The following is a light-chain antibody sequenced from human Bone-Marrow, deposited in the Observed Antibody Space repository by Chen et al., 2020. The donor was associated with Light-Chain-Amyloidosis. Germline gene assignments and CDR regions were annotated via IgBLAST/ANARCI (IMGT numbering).Light chain of an antibody. CDR1: SSDVGGDNH. J-gene: IGLJ1*01. Sequence: QSALTQPASVSGSPGQSIPISCTGTSSDVGGDNHVAWYPQYPDKAPKLMIYEVTNRPSWVPDRFSGSKSDNTASLTISGLQTEDEADYFCSSYTITNTLVFGSGTRVTVL. CDR2: EVT. CDR3: SSYTITNTLV. V-gene: IGLV2-14*01.